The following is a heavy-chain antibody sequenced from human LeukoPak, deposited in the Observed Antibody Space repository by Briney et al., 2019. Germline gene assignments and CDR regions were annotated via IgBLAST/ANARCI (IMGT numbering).Heavy chain of an antibody. D-gene: IGHD3-22*01. Sequence: PGGSLRLSCAASGFTFSSYAMSWVRQAPGKGLEWVSSTSSSGETTYYADSVKGRFTISRDNSRNTLYLQMNSLRAEDTAVYYCAKDRPNYYGTNGHYYRRDGDCWGQGTLVTVSS. CDR2: TSSSGETT. CDR3: AKDRPNYYGTNGHYYRRDGDC. CDR1: GFTFSSYA. V-gene: IGHV3-23*01. J-gene: IGHJ4*02.